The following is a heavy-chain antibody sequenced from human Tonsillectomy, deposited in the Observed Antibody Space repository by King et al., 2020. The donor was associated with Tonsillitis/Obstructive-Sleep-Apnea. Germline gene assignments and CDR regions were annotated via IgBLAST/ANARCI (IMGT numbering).Heavy chain of an antibody. CDR3: AKEARYDILTGNYMDV. J-gene: IGHJ6*03. Sequence: VQLVESGGGVVQPGRSLRLACAASGFTFSTYGMHWVRQAPGKGLEWVAVILHDGSNTYYGNYVNGRFTISRDNSKNTLYLQMNSLRDEDTAVYYCAKEARYDILTGNYMDVWGKGTTVTVSS. D-gene: IGHD3-9*01. CDR1: GFTFSTYG. V-gene: IGHV3-30*18. CDR2: ILHDGSNT.